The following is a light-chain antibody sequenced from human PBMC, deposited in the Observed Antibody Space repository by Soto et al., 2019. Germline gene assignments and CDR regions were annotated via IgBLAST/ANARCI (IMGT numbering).Light chain of an antibody. CDR3: AAWDDSLNGVI. Sequence: QSVLTQPPTASGTPGQRVTISCSGSSSNIGSRPVNWYQQVSGTAPKLLMYSNSLRPSGVPDRFSGSKSGTSASLAISGLQSEDEADYYCAAWDDSLNGVIFGGGTQLTVL. V-gene: IGLV1-44*01. CDR2: SNS. J-gene: IGLJ2*01. CDR1: SSNIGSRP.